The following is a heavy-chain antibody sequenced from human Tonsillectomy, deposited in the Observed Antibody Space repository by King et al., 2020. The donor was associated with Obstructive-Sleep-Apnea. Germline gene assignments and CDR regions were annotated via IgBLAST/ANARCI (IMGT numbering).Heavy chain of an antibody. CDR3: AREAKKWLQTAYFDI. Sequence: VQLVESGGGVVRPGQSLRLSCATSGFTLRNSGMHWVRQSPGKGLEWLAFIWYDETQKNYADSVKGRFTISRDNSNNTLYLEMNSLRAEDTAVYYCAREAKKWLQTAYFDIWGQGTLVAVSS. CDR2: IWYDETQK. J-gene: IGHJ4*02. CDR1: GFTLRNSG. V-gene: IGHV3-33*01. D-gene: IGHD5-12*01.